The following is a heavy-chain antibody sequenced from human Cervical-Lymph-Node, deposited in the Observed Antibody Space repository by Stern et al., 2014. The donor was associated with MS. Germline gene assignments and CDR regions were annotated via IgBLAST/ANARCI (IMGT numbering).Heavy chain of an antibody. J-gene: IGHJ5*02. CDR3: ALRPNYYDRSGYSRWFDP. V-gene: IGHV2-5*02. CDR1: GFSLSTSGVG. CDR2: ILWDDEK. Sequence: QITLKESGPTLVKPTQTLTLTCTFSGFSLSTSGVGVGWIRQPPGKALEWLALILWDDEKRYSPSLESRLTITKDTSKNQVVLTMTNMDPVDTATYYCALRPNYYDRSGYSRWFDPWGQGTLVTVSS. D-gene: IGHD3-22*01.